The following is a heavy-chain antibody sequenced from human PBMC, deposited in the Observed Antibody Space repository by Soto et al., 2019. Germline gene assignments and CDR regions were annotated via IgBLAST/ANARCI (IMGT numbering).Heavy chain of an antibody. V-gene: IGHV3-33*01. Sequence: GGSLRLSCAASGFTFSSYGMHWVRQAPGKGLEWVAVIWYDGSNKYYADSVKGRFTISRDNSKNTLYLQMNSLRAEDTAVYYCAREGAARNYFDYWGQGTLVTVSS. J-gene: IGHJ4*02. CDR3: AREGAARNYFDY. CDR1: GFTFSSYG. CDR2: IWYDGSNK. D-gene: IGHD6-25*01.